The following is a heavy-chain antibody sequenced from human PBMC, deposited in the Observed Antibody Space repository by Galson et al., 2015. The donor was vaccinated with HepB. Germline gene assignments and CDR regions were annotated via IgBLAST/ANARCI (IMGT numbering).Heavy chain of an antibody. CDR2: ISSSSSYI. D-gene: IGHD3-10*01. Sequence: SLRLSCAASGFTFSSYSMNWVRQAPGKGLEWVSSISSSSSYIYYADSVKGRFTISRDNAKNSLYLQMNSLRAEDTAVYYCARDGALLWFGEHYNWFDPWGQGTLVTVSS. J-gene: IGHJ5*02. CDR1: GFTFSSYS. V-gene: IGHV3-21*01. CDR3: ARDGALLWFGEHYNWFDP.